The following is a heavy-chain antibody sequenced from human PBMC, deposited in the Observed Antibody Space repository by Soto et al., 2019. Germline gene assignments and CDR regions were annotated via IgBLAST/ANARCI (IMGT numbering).Heavy chain of an antibody. Sequence: PSQTLSLTCAISGDSVSSNSAAWNWIRQFPSGGLEWLGKTYYRSKWYHDYSISVRSRITINPDTSKNQLSLQLISVTSDDTAVYYCTIAAPAYYFEYWGQGTLVTVSS. CDR3: TIAAPAYYFEY. CDR1: GDSVSSNSAA. J-gene: IGHJ4*02. CDR2: TYYRSKWYH. V-gene: IGHV6-1*01.